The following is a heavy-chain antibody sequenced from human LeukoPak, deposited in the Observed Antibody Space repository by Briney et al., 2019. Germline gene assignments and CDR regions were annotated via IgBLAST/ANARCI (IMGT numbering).Heavy chain of an antibody. D-gene: IGHD5-18*01. J-gene: IGHJ4*02. CDR3: ANIRGYSLRSPLAY. V-gene: IGHV3-30*02. Sequence: PGGSLRLSCAASGFTFSSYGMHWVRQAPGKGLELGAFIRYDGSNKYYADSVKGRFTISRDNSKNTLYLQMNSLRAEDTAVYYCANIRGYSLRSPLAYWGQGTLVTVSS. CDR1: GFTFSSYG. CDR2: IRYDGSNK.